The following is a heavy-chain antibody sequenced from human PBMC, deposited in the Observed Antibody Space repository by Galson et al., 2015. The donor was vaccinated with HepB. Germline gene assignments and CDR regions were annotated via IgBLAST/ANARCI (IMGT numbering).Heavy chain of an antibody. D-gene: IGHD1-14*01. CDR3: ARHATNPIFHP. CDR2: IYYSGST. CDR1: GDSISSSTYY. V-gene: IGHV4-39*01. Sequence: ETLSLTCTVSGDSISSSTYYWGWVREPPGKGLEWIGSIYYSGSTYYSPSLKSRVAISVDTSKNQFSLELNSVTAADTAVYYCARHATNPIFHPWGQGTLVTVSS. J-gene: IGHJ5*02.